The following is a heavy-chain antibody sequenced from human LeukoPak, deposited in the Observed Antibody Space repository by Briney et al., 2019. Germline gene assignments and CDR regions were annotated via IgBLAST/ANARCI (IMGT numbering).Heavy chain of an antibody. Sequence: NASETLSLTCTVSGGSISSYYWSWIRQPPGKGLEWIGYIYYSGSTNYNPSLKSRVTISVDTSKNQFSLKLSSVTAADTAVYYCARERGYSSSWYYGAFDIWGQGTMVTVSS. J-gene: IGHJ3*02. D-gene: IGHD6-13*01. CDR1: GGSISSYY. CDR2: IYYSGST. CDR3: ARERGYSSSWYYGAFDI. V-gene: IGHV4-59*01.